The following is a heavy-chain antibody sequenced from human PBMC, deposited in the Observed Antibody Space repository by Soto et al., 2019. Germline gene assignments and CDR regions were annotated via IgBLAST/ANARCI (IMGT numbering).Heavy chain of an antibody. CDR2: IYWDDDK. V-gene: IGHV2-5*02. Sequence: GATLVNPTQNLTLTCTFSGFSLSTSGVGVGWIRQPPGKALEWLALIYWDDDKRYSPSLKSRLTITKDTSKNQVVLTMTNIDPVDTATYYCAQIRSSSSCRYWGQGTLVTGSS. CDR3: AQIRSSSSCRY. D-gene: IGHD6-13*01. CDR1: GFSLSTSGVG. J-gene: IGHJ4*02.